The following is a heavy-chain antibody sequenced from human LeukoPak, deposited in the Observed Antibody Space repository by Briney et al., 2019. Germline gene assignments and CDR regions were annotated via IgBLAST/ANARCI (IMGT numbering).Heavy chain of an antibody. CDR3: ARRSPAYCGGDCYFDR. Sequence: GASVKVSCKASGYTFTTYYIFWVRQAPGQGLEWVGMINPNGGGTSYSQRFQGRVTMTRDTSTSTVYMELSSLRSEDTAFYYCARRSPAYCGGDCYFDRWGQGTLVTVSS. V-gene: IGHV1-46*01. CDR1: GYTFTTYY. J-gene: IGHJ5*02. CDR2: INPNGGGT. D-gene: IGHD2-21*02.